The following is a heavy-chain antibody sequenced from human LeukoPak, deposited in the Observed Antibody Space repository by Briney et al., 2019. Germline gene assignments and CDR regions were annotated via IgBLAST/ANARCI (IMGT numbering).Heavy chain of an antibody. CDR3: ARARWVSGSYSDAFDI. Sequence: GGSLRLSCATSEFTFDDYAMSWVRQAPGKGLEWVSGINWNGAGTVYGDSVKGRFTISRDNAKNSLYLQMNGLRVEDTALYYCARARWVSGSYSDAFDIWGQGTMVTVSS. V-gene: IGHV3-20*04. CDR2: INWNGAGT. J-gene: IGHJ3*02. D-gene: IGHD1-26*01. CDR1: EFTFDDYA.